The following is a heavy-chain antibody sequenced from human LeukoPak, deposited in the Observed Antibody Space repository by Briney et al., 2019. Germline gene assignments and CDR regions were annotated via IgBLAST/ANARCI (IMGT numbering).Heavy chain of an antibody. CDR2: IKQDGNEK. J-gene: IGHJ4*02. D-gene: IGHD6-19*01. CDR1: GFTFSSYW. Sequence: PGGSLRLSCAASGFTFSSYWMSWVRQAPGKGLEWVANIKQDGNEKYYVDSVKGRFTISRDNAKNSLYLQMNSLRAEDTAVYYCAREKWVYSSGPRGESGNGFDYWGQGTLVTVSS. V-gene: IGHV3-7*01. CDR3: AREKWVYSSGPRGESGNGFDY.